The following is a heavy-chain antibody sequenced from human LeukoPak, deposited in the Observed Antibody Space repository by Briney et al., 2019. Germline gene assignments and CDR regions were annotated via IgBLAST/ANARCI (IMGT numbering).Heavy chain of an antibody. J-gene: IGHJ3*02. V-gene: IGHV3-23*01. CDR1: GFTFSSYG. D-gene: IGHD2-2*02. CDR2: ISGSGGST. Sequence: GGSLRLSCAASGFTFSSYGRSWVGQAPGKGLEWVSAISGSGGSTYYADSVKGRFTISRDNSKNTLYLQMNSLRAEDTAVYYCAKDLYPRTRGAFDIWGQGTMVTVSS. CDR3: AKDLYPRTRGAFDI.